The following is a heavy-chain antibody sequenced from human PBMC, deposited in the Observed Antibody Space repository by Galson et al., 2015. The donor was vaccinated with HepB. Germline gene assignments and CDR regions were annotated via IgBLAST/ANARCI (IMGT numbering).Heavy chain of an antibody. CDR3: ARVGYFYGLDV. V-gene: IGHV3-48*02. J-gene: IGHJ6*02. Sequence: SLRLSCAASGFTFSTYDMNWVRQAPGKGLEWVSYLSSGGATTYYADSVKGRFAISRDNAKNSLYLQMNSLTDEDTAVYYCARVGYFYGLDVWGQGTWVTVSS. CDR1: GFTFSTYD. CDR2: LSSGGATT.